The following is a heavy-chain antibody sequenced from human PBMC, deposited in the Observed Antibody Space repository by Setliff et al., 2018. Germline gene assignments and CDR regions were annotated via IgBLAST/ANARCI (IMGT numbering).Heavy chain of an antibody. J-gene: IGHJ4*02. D-gene: IGHD2-2*01. CDR3: AKADCSSITCPFDS. V-gene: IGHV3-30*18. Sequence: GSLRLSCAASGFTFSTYRMHWVRQAPGKGLEPVSVISYDGSRKYYADSVKGRFTISRDNPKNTLYLQMSSLRAEDTAVYYCAKADCSSITCPFDSWGQGTPVTVS. CDR2: ISYDGSRK. CDR1: GFTFSTYR.